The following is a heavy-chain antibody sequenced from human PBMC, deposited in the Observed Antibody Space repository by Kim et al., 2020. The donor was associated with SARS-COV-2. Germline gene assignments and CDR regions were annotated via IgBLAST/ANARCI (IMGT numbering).Heavy chain of an antibody. CDR2: ITGDGGST. D-gene: IGHD3-3*01. J-gene: IGHJ6*02. CDR1: GFTFDDYA. V-gene: IGHV3-43*02. CDR3: AKAMRRASSDFWSGYYDYYHYYGMDV. Sequence: GGSLRLSCAASGFTFDDYAMHWVRQVPGKGLEWVSLITGDGGSTYYADSMKGRFTISRDNSKNSLFLQMNSLRTEDTAFYYCAKAMRRASSDFWSGYYDYYHYYGMDVWGQGTTVTVSS.